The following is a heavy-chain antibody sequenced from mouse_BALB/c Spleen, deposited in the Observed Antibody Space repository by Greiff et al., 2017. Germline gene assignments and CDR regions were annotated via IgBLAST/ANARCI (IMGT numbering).Heavy chain of an antibody. J-gene: IGHJ2*01. CDR1: GFNIKDYY. CDR3: NAYGNYHY. Sequence: VQLQQSGAELVRSGASVKLSCTASGFNIKDYYMHWVKQRPEQGLEWIVWIDPENGDTEYAPKFQGKATMTADTSSNTAYLQLSSLTSEDTAVYYCNAYGNYHYWGQGTTLTVSS. CDR2: IDPENGDT. D-gene: IGHD2-1*01. V-gene: IGHV14-4*02.